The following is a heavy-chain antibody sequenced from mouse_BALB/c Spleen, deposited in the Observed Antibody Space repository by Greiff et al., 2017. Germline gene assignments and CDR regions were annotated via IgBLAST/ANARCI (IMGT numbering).Heavy chain of an antibody. V-gene: IGHV5-6-3*01. J-gene: IGHJ3*01. Sequence: DVMLVESGGGLVQPGGSLKLSCAASGFTFSSYGMSWVRQTPDKRLELVATINSNGGSTYYPDSVKSRFTISRDNAKNTLYLQMSSLKSEDTAMYYCARDEEKWLLRAWFAYWGQGTLVTVSA. CDR3: ARDEEKWLLRAWFAY. CDR1: GFTFSSYG. D-gene: IGHD2-3*01. CDR2: INSNGGST.